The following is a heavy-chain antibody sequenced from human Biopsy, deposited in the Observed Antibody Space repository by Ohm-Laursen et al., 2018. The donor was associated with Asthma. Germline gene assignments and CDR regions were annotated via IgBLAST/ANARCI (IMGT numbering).Heavy chain of an antibody. CDR1: GYTFNSAG. CDR2: ISVYNGNT. D-gene: IGHD3-10*01. Sequence: GSSVKVSCKPSGYTFNSAGITRVRQAPGQGLEWMGWISVYNGNTKVAQKLQDRVTMITDTSTSTAYMELRSLRSDDTAVYFCARAVDYSNYYGIDVWGQGTTVTVS. J-gene: IGHJ6*02. V-gene: IGHV1-18*01. CDR3: ARAVDYSNYYGIDV.